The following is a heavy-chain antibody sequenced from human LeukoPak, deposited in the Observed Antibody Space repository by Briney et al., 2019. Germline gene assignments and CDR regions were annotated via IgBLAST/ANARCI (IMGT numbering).Heavy chain of an antibody. CDR2: INGYNGNT. J-gene: IGHJ6*03. D-gene: IGHD6-13*01. CDR1: GYTFTNYG. Sequence: ASVKVSCKASGYTFTNYGISWVRQAPGQGLEWMGWINGYNGNTNYSQTLQGRVTMTTDTSTNTAYMELRSLRSEDTAVYYCARDGIAAAGTFDYYYMDVWGKGTTVTVSS. CDR3: ARDGIAAAGTFDYYYMDV. V-gene: IGHV1-18*01.